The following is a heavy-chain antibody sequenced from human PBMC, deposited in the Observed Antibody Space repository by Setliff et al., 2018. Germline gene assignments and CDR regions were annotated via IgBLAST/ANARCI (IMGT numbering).Heavy chain of an antibody. V-gene: IGHV4-39*01. Sequence: SETLSLTCTVSGGSVSSTSYYWGWIRQPPGKGLEWIGTIYYTGTTYYSPSLKSRVTISVDTSKSQFSLRLTSVTAADTAIYYCASRTTGPGGWFDYWGQGALVTVSS. CDR3: ASRTTGPGGWFDY. J-gene: IGHJ5*01. D-gene: IGHD1-1*01. CDR1: GGSVSSTSYY. CDR2: IYYTGTT.